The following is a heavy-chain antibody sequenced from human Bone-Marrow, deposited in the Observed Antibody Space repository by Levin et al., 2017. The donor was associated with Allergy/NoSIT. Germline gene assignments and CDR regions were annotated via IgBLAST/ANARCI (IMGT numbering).Heavy chain of an antibody. Sequence: GSLRLSCVASGFSFSTYSMAWVRQAPGKGLEWVTCLTGSGHLTYYADSVRGRFTISRDNSKNTLYLQMNGLGAEDTALYYCAKYKEATTPFLDYWGQGALVTVSS. CDR2: LTGSGHLT. J-gene: IGHJ4*02. CDR3: AKYKEATTPFLDY. D-gene: IGHD4-17*01. CDR1: GFSFSTYS. V-gene: IGHV3-23*01.